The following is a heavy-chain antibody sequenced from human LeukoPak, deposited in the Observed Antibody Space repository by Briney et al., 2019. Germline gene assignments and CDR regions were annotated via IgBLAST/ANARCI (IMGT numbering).Heavy chain of an antibody. CDR2: IKQDGSEM. CDR1: GFTFSNYW. J-gene: IGHJ4*02. V-gene: IGHV3-7*05. CDR3: ASTQTFDD. Sequence: PGGSLRLSCAASGFTFSNYWMSWVRQVPGKGLEWVANIKQDGSEMYYVDSVKGRFTISRDNAKNSLHLHMNSLRVEDTAVYYCASTQTFDDWGPGTLVTVSS.